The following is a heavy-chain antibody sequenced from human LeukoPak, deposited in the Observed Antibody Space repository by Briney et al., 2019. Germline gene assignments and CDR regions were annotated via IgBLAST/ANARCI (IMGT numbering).Heavy chain of an antibody. CDR1: GFTFSSYN. J-gene: IGHJ4*02. Sequence: PGGSLRLSCAASGFTFSSYNMNWVRQAPGKGLEWVSYISSSSSAIYYADSVKGRFTISRDNSRQTLHLQMNSLRAEDTAVYYCAKDRGRRWGVQQWLVLFDYWGQGTLVTVSS. CDR2: ISSSSSAI. D-gene: IGHD6-19*01. CDR3: AKDRGRRWGVQQWLVLFDY. V-gene: IGHV3-48*01.